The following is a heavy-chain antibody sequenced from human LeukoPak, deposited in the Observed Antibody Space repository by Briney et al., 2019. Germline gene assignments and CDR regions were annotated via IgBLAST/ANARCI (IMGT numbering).Heavy chain of an antibody. CDR3: ARGEGGCSSTSCYTGSYYYYYGMDV. CDR1: GGTFSSYA. J-gene: IGHJ6*02. Sequence: GSSVKVSCKASGGTFSSYAISWVRQAPGQGLEWMGGIIPIFGTANYAQKFQGRVTITADESTSTAYMELSSLRSEDTAVYYCARGEGGCSSTSCYTGSYYYYYGMDVWGQGTTVTVSS. CDR2: IIPIFGTA. D-gene: IGHD2-2*02. V-gene: IGHV1-69*01.